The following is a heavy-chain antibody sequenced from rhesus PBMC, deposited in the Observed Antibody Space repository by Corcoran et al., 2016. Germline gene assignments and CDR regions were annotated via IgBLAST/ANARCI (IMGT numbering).Heavy chain of an antibody. Sequence: EVQLVQSGAEMKKPGASVKISCKASGYTFTDYYLHWVRQAPGKGFEWMGRIDPEDGETIHDKKFQDGVTITAEASTDTAYMELSSLRSEDTAVYYCATRGGWTYFDYWGQGVLVTVSS. V-gene: IGHV1-111*02. D-gene: IGHD6-37*01. CDR3: ATRGGWTYFDY. CDR1: GYTFTDYY. CDR2: IDPEDGET. J-gene: IGHJ4*01.